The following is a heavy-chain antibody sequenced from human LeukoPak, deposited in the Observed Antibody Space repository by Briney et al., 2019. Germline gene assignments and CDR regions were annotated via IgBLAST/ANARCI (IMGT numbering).Heavy chain of an antibody. CDR1: GLTFSNHG. Sequence: GGSLRLSCAASGLTFSNHGMHWVRQAPGKGLECVAVVAGDGGAKFYADSVRGRFTISRDNSRNTVFLQVNSLRTEDTAVYYCAKEALWGSWYFDYWGQGALVTVSS. V-gene: IGHV3-30*18. CDR3: AKEALWGSWYFDY. CDR2: VAGDGGAK. D-gene: IGHD3-16*01. J-gene: IGHJ4*02.